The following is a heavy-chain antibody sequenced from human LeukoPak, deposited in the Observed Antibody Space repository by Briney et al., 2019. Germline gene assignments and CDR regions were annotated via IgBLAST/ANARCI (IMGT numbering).Heavy chain of an antibody. J-gene: IGHJ4*02. CDR3: AKGSNFYASGSHFDV. CDR2: IWYGGSNK. D-gene: IGHD3-10*01. V-gene: IGHV3-30*18. CDR1: GFTFSSYG. Sequence: PGRSLRLSCAASGFTFSSYGMHWVRQAPGKGLEWVAVIWYGGSNKYYADSVKGRFTISRDNSKNTLYLQMNSLRAEDTAVYYCAKGSNFYASGSHFDVWGQGTLVTVSS.